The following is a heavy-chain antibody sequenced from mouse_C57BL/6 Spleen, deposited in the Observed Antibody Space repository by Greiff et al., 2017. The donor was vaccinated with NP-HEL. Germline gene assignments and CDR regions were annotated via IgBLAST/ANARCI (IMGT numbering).Heavy chain of an antibody. CDR3: ARGGYYGSSYWYFDV. D-gene: IGHD1-1*01. J-gene: IGHJ1*03. V-gene: IGHV1-53*01. Sequence: QVQLQQPGTELVKPGASVKLSCKASGYTFTSYWMHWVKQRPGQGLEWIGNINPSNGGTNYNEKFKSKATLTVDKSSSTAYMQLSSLTSEDSAVYDCARGGYYGSSYWYFDVWGTGTTVTVSS. CDR1: GYTFTSYW. CDR2: INPSNGGT.